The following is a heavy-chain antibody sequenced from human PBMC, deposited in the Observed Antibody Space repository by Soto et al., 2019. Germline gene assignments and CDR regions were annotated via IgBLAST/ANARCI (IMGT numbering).Heavy chain of an antibody. CDR3: ARDLEFRDGNISHLDY. CDR2: IIAIIGTP. Sequence: SVKVSCKASGGTFRNHVFNWVRQAPGQGLEWMGGIIAIIGTPNYAQKFQGRVTITADASTNTVYLDVSSLRSQDTAVYYCARDLEFRDGNISHLDYWGQGTLVTVSS. D-gene: IGHD3-10*01. J-gene: IGHJ4*02. CDR1: GGTFRNHV. V-gene: IGHV1-69*13.